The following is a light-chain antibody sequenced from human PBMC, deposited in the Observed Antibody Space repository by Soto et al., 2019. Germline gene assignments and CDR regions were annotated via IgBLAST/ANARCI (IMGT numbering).Light chain of an antibody. CDR1: SSDVGGYNY. J-gene: IGLJ2*01. CDR2: DVS. Sequence: QSALTQPASVSGSPGESITISCTGTSSDVGGYNYVSWYQQHPGKAPKLMIFDVSYRPSGVSNRFSGSKSGNTASLTISGLQAEDEADYYCSSYTVSSTVVFGGGTQLTVL. CDR3: SSYTVSSTVV. V-gene: IGLV2-14*03.